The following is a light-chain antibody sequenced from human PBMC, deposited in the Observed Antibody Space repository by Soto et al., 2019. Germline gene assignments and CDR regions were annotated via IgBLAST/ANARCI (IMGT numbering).Light chain of an antibody. CDR1: SGSIASNY. CDR3: QSYDSSTPVV. J-gene: IGLJ2*01. Sequence: NFMLTQPHSVSESPGKTVTISCTRSSGSIASNYVQWYQRRPGSAPTTVIYEDDQRPSGVPDRFSGSIDSSSNSASLTISGLKTEDEADYYCQSYDSSTPVVFGGGTKLTVL. CDR2: EDD. V-gene: IGLV6-57*04.